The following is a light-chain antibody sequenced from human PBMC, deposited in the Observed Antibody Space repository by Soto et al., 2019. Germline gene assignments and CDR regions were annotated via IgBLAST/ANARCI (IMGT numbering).Light chain of an antibody. V-gene: IGKV3-15*01. Sequence: EIVMTQSPATLSVSPWERSTLSCRASQSVSSNLAWYHHKPGQAPRLLIYGASTRATGIPARFSGSGSGTEFTLTISSLQSEDFAVYYCQQYNNWPPWYTFGQGTKLEIK. CDR1: QSVSSN. CDR3: QQYNNWPPWYT. CDR2: GAS. J-gene: IGKJ2*01.